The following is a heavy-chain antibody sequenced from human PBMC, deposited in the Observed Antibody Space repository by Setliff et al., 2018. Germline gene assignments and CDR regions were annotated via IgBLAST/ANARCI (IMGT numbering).Heavy chain of an antibody. D-gene: IGHD3-10*01. J-gene: IGHJ4*02. CDR3: AARCSSTSCRYYYGSGSSVPFDY. V-gene: IGHV1-69*13. CDR1: GGTFSSYA. CDR2: IIPMFGTA. Sequence: GASVKVSCKASGGTFSSYAISWVRQAPGQGLEWMGGIIPMFGTANYAQKFQGRVTITADESTSTAYTELSSLRSEDTAVYYCAARCSSTSCRYYYGSGSSVPFDYWGQGTLVTVSS.